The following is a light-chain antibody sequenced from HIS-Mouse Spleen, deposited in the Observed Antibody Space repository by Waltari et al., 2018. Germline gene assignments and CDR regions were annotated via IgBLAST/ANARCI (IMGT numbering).Light chain of an antibody. V-gene: IGKV3-15*01. J-gene: IGKJ3*01. CDR1: QSVSSN. CDR3: QQYNNWPQGT. Sequence: EIVMTQSPATLSVSPGERATLSCRASQSVSSNLAWYQQKPGQAPRLLIYGASTRATGIPARFSGSVSGTEFTLTISSMQSEDFAVYYCQQYNNWPQGTFGPGTKVDIK. CDR2: GAS.